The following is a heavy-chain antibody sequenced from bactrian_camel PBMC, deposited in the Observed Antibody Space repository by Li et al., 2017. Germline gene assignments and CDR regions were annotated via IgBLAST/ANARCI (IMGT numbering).Heavy chain of an antibody. CDR3: IKAATSIANMYIVTGD. CDR2: IDDTSTRT. CDR1: GFVFRHYA. D-gene: IGHD7*01. J-gene: IGHJ4*01. V-gene: IGHV3S31*01. Sequence: VQLVESGGGLVQPGGSLKLSCVASGFVFRHYAIYWVRQAPGKEVEWVSSIDDTSTRTYYADSVKGRFTISRDNAKNTLYLELNDLKIEDTAMYYCIKAATSIANMYIVTGDRGQGTQVTVS.